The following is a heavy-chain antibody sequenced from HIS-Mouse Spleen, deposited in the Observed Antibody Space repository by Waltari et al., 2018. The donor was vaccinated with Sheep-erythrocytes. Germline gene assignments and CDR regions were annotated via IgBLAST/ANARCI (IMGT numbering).Heavy chain of an antibody. D-gene: IGHD1-26*01. CDR3: ARGKQYWEAFDI. J-gene: IGHJ3*02. V-gene: IGHV4-31*03. CDR2: IYYSGST. CDR1: GGSISRGGYY. Sequence: QVQLQESGPGLVKPSQTLSLTCPVTGGSISRGGYYWSWIRQNPGKGLEWIGYIYYSGSTYYNPSLKSRVTISVDTSKNQFSLKLSSVTAADTAVYYCARGKQYWEAFDIWGQGTMVTVSS.